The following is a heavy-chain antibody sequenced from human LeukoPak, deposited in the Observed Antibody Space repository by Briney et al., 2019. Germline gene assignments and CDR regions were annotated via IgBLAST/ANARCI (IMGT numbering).Heavy chain of an antibody. CDR3: ARGGGSSSWFGDY. V-gene: IGHV3-53*01. J-gene: IGHJ4*02. CDR2: IYSGGST. CDR1: GVSISSSSYH. D-gene: IGHD6-13*01. Sequence: PSETLSLTCTVSGVSISSSSYHWDWIRQAPGKGLEWVSVIYSGGSTYYADSVKGRFTISRDNSKNTLYLQMNSLRAEDTAVYYCARGGGSSSWFGDYWGQGTLVTVSS.